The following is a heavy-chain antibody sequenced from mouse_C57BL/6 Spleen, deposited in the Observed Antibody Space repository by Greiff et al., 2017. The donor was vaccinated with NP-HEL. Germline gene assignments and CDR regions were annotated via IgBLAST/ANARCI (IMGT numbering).Heavy chain of an antibody. V-gene: IGHV5-15*01. D-gene: IGHD2-4*01. CDR1: GFTFSDYG. J-gene: IGHJ4*01. CDR2: ISNLAYSI. CDR3: ARHPRYDDDDGDYYAMDY. Sequence: EVKLVESGGGLVQPGGSLKLSCAASGFTFSDYGMAWVRQAPRKGPEWVAFISNLAYSIYYADTVTGRFTISRENAKNTLYLEMSSLRSEDTAMYYCARHPRYDDDDGDYYAMDYWGQGTSVTVSS.